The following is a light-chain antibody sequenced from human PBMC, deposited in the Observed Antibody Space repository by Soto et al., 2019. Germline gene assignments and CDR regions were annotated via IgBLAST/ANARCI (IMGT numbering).Light chain of an antibody. CDR3: QQSSRSPLT. Sequence: DLQMTQSPSTLYASVGDRVTITCRASQTIGASLAWFQQKPGKAPNLLIYKASSLASGVPSRFSGSASGTEFTLTLSTLQPDDFATYFCQQSSRSPLTFGGGTKVEIK. V-gene: IGKV1-5*03. J-gene: IGKJ4*01. CDR1: QTIGAS. CDR2: KAS.